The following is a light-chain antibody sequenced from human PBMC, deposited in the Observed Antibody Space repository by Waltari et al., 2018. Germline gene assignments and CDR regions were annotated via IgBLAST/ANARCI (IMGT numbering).Light chain of an antibody. CDR1: QDINNY. CDR2: DGS. J-gene: IGKJ4*01. Sequence: QMTQSPSSLSASVGDRVTITCQASQDINNYLNWYQQKPGKATKLLIYDGSTLQPGVPSRFSGSGFATEFTLTISSLQPEDIATYYCQQYDNLGLTFGGGTRVEIK. V-gene: IGKV1-33*01. CDR3: QQYDNLGLT.